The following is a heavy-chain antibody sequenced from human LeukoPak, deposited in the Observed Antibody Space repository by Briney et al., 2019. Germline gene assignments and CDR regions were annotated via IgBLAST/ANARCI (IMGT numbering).Heavy chain of an antibody. CDR1: VGSFSGYY. CDR3: ARAFTGSGYYYDAFDI. CDR2: INHSGST. D-gene: IGHD3-22*01. V-gene: IGHV4-34*01. J-gene: IGHJ3*02. Sequence: SETLSLTCAVYVGSFSGYYWSWIRQPPWRGLEWIGAINHSGSTNYNPSLKSRVTISVDTSKNQFSLKLSSVTAADTAVYYCARAFTGSGYYYDAFDIWGQGTMVTVSS.